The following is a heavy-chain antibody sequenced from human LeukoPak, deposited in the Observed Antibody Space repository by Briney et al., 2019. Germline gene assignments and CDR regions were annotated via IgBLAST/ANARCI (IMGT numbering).Heavy chain of an antibody. D-gene: IGHD6-13*01. Sequence: GGSLRLSCAASGFTFSSYAMHWVRQAPGKGLEWVAVISYDGSNKYYADSVKGRFTISRDNSKNTLYLQMNSLRAEDTAVYYCARGLAAAGTASPYYYYGMDVWDQGTTVTVSS. CDR1: GFTFSSYA. J-gene: IGHJ6*02. CDR2: ISYDGSNK. CDR3: ARGLAAAGTASPYYYYGMDV. V-gene: IGHV3-30-3*01.